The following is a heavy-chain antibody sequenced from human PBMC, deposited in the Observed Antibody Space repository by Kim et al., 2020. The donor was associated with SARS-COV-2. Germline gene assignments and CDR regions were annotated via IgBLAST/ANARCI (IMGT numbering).Heavy chain of an antibody. CDR3: AQQLVFPEAAVDYYYGMDV. CDR2: INTNTGNP. Sequence: ASVKVSCKASGYTFTSYAMNWVRQAPGQGLEWMGWINTNTGNPTYAQGFTGRFVFSLDTSVSTAYLQISSLKAEDTAVYYCAQQLVFPEAAVDYYYGMDVWGQGTTVTVSS. J-gene: IGHJ6*02. V-gene: IGHV7-4-1*02. CDR1: GYTFTSYA. D-gene: IGHD6-13*01.